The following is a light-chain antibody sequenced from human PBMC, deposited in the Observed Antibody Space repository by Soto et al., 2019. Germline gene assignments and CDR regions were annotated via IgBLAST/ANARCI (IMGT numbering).Light chain of an antibody. V-gene: IGLV2-18*02. CDR3: NSYTGSSTYV. Sequence: QSALTQPPSVSGSPGQSVAISCTGTSSDAGSYNRVSWYQQPPGAAPKLMIYEVSNRPSGVPDRFSGSKSGNTASLTISGLQAEDEADYYCNSYTGSSTYVFGTGTKVTV. CDR2: EVS. J-gene: IGLJ1*01. CDR1: SSDAGSYNR.